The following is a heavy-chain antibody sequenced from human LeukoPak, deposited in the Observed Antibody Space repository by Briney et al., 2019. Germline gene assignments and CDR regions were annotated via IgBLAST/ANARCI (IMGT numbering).Heavy chain of an antibody. CDR1: GYTFTSYA. CDR3: ARVSTDYGDYFWEFDY. J-gene: IGHJ4*02. V-gene: IGHV7-4-1*02. Sequence: ASVKVSCKASGYTFTSYAMNWVRQAPGQGLEWMGWINTNTGNPTYAQGFTGRFVFSLDTSVSTAYLQISSLKAEDTAVYYCARVSTDYGDYFWEFDYWGQGTLVTVSS. D-gene: IGHD4-17*01. CDR2: INTNTGNP.